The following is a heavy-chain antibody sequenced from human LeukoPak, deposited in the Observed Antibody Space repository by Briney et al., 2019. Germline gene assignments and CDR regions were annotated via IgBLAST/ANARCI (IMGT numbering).Heavy chain of an antibody. Sequence: GESLKISCAASGFSVSNTYMSWVRQAPGKGLEWASIIYSGGNTYYADSVKGRFTISRDNSKNTLYLQMNRLRPEDTAVYYCARGTVTAPDYWGQGTLVTVSS. J-gene: IGHJ4*02. CDR1: GFSVSNTY. D-gene: IGHD2-21*02. CDR3: ARGTVTAPDY. V-gene: IGHV3-53*01. CDR2: IYSGGNT.